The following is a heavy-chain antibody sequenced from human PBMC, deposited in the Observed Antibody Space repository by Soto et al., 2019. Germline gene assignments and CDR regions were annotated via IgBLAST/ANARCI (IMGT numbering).Heavy chain of an antibody. CDR2: ISSSSSYI. V-gene: IGHV3-21*04. CDR3: ATREYYDILTGYDYYYYYGMDV. D-gene: IGHD3-9*01. CDR1: GLTFSSYS. J-gene: IGHJ6*02. Sequence: GGSLRLSCAASGLTFSSYSMNWVGRAPGKGLEWVSSISSSSSYIYYADSVKGRFTISRDNAKNSLYLQMNSLRAEDTAVYYCATREYYDILTGYDYYYYYGMDVWGQGTTVTVSS.